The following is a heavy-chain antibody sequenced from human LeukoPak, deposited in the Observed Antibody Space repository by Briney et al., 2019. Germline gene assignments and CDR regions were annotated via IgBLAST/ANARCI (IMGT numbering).Heavy chain of an antibody. CDR2: ISDSGGNT. D-gene: IGHD2-15*01. V-gene: IGHV3-23*01. CDR1: GFTFSSYA. Sequence: GGSLRLSCAASGFTFSSYAMSWVRQAPGKGLEWVATISDSGGNTHYSDSVKGRFTISRDNSKNTLFLQMNSLRAEDTAVYYCAREGYCSGGSCHPDNWFDPWGQGTLVTVSS. J-gene: IGHJ5*02. CDR3: AREGYCSGGSCHPDNWFDP.